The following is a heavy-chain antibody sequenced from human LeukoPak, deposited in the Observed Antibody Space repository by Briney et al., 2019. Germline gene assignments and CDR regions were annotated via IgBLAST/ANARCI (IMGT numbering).Heavy chain of an antibody. V-gene: IGHV1-8*01. CDR2: MNPNSGNT. Sequence: ASVKVSCTTSGYTFTRYGINWVRQATGQGLEWMGWMNPNSGNTGYAQKFQGRVTMTRNTSISTAYMELSSLRSEDTAVYYCARPSGYDNPFDYWGQGTLVTVSS. D-gene: IGHD5-12*01. CDR1: GYTFTRYG. J-gene: IGHJ4*02. CDR3: ARPSGYDNPFDY.